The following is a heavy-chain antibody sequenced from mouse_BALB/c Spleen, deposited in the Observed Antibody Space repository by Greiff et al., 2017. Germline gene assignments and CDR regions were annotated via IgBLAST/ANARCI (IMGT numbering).Heavy chain of an antibody. CDR3: ARNDYYGSS. CDR1: GYTFTDYN. Sequence: VHVKQSGPELVKPGASVKISCKASGYTFTDYNMHWVKQSHGKSLEWIGYIYPYNGGTGYNQKFKSKATLTVDNSSSTAYMELRSLTSEDSAVYYCARNDYYGSSWGQGTLVTVSA. CDR2: IYPYNGGT. D-gene: IGHD1-1*01. J-gene: IGHJ3*01. V-gene: IGHV1S29*02.